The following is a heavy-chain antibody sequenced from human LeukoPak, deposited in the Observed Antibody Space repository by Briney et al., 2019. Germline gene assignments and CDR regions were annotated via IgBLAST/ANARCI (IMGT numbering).Heavy chain of an antibody. J-gene: IGHJ6*03. CDR1: GYTFTSYY. D-gene: IGHD4-17*01. CDR3: ARGPPTVTTAPGLYYYYMDV. Sequence: ASVKVSCKASGYTFTSYYMHWVRQAPGQGLEWMGIINPSGGSTSCAQKFQGRVTMTRDMSTSTVYMELSSLRSEDTAMYYCARGPPTVTTAPGLYYYYMDVWGKGTTVTVSS. CDR2: INPSGGST. V-gene: IGHV1-46*01.